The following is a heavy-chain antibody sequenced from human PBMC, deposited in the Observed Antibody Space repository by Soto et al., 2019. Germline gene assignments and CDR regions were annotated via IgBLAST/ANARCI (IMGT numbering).Heavy chain of an antibody. Sequence: QVQLVQSGAEVKKPGSSVKVSCTASGGTFNSYTIHWVRQAPGQGLEWVGRVNPIVGMSNSAQKFQGRVTITADTSTSKAYMDLTSLKSEDTAVYYCATSYGSGSAHFDYWGQGTLGTVSS. CDR2: VNPIVGMS. CDR1: GGTFNSYT. J-gene: IGHJ4*02. V-gene: IGHV1-69*02. CDR3: ATSYGSGSAHFDY. D-gene: IGHD3-10*01.